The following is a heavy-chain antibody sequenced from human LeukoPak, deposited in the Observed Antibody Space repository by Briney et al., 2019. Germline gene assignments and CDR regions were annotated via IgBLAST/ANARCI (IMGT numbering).Heavy chain of an antibody. D-gene: IGHD3-22*01. CDR3: ARAATHYYDSSGNLDY. Sequence: SETLSLTCAVYGGSFSGYYWSWIRQPPGKGLEWIGEINHSGSTNYNPSLKSRVTISLDTSKNQFSLNLSSVTAADTAVYYCARAATHYYDSSGNLDYWGQGTLVTVSS. V-gene: IGHV4-34*01. J-gene: IGHJ4*02. CDR2: INHSGST. CDR1: GGSFSGYY.